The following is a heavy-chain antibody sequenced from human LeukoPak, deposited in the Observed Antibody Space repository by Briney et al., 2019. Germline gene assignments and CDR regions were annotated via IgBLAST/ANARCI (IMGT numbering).Heavy chain of an antibody. CDR1: GFTFSSYA. CDR2: ISDTGATT. D-gene: IGHD2-8*01. CDR3: AKDTSIGRYCTNGVCSPFDY. V-gene: IGHV3-23*01. J-gene: IGHJ4*02. Sequence: GGSLRLSCAGSGFTFSSYAMSWVRQAPGKGLEWVSAISDTGATTYDADSVKGRFTISRDNSRSTLYLQMNGLRAEDTALYYCAKDTSIGRYCTNGVCSPFDYWGQGTLVNVSS.